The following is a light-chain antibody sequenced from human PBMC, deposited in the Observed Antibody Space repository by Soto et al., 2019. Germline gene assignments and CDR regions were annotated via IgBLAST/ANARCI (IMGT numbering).Light chain of an antibody. J-gene: IGKJ5*01. CDR1: HSVSSY. V-gene: IGKV3-11*01. CDR3: QQNSNWLNT. Sequence: ELVLTQSPATLSLSPGERATLSCRASHSVSSYVAWYQQKPGQAPRLLIYDASNRATGIPARFSGSGSGTDFTLTISSLEPEDFAVYYCQQNSNWLNTFGQGTRLEIK. CDR2: DAS.